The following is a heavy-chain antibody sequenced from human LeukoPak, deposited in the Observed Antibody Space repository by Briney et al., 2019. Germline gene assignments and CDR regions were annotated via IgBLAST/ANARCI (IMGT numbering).Heavy chain of an antibody. D-gene: IGHD3-10*01. V-gene: IGHV4-34*01. CDR3: AGQGGVIARIDY. CDR1: GGSFSGYY. CDR2: INHSGST. J-gene: IGHJ4*02. Sequence: SETLSLTCAVYGGSFSGYYWSWIRQPPGKGLEWIGEINHSGSTNYNPSLKSRVTISVDTSKNQFSLKLSSVTAADTAVYYCAGQGGVIARIDYWGQGTLVTVSS.